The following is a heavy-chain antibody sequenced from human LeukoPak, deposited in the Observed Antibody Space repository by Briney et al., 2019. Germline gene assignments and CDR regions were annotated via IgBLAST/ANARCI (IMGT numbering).Heavy chain of an antibody. D-gene: IGHD4-17*01. V-gene: IGHV4-59*12. J-gene: IGHJ6*02. CDR2: IYYSGST. Sequence: SETLSLTCTVSGGSISSYYWSWIRQPPGKGLEWIGYIYYSGSTNYNPSLKSRVTISVDTSKNQFSLKLSSVTAADTAVYYCASTPGGDYVGHYYYYYGMDVWGQGTTVTVSS. CDR3: ASTPGGDYVGHYYYYYGMDV. CDR1: GGSISSYY.